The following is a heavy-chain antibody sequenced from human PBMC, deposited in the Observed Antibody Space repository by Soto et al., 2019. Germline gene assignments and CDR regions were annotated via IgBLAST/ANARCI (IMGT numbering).Heavy chain of an antibody. CDR2: ISGSGGST. Sequence: GGSLTLSCAASGFTFSSYAMSWVRQAPGKGLEWVSAISGSGGSTYYADSVKGRFTISRDNSKNTLYLQMNSLRAEDTAVYYCAKDGDYYYSSGYYWGADAFDIWGQGTMVTVSS. CDR3: AKDGDYYYSSGYYWGADAFDI. J-gene: IGHJ3*02. D-gene: IGHD3-22*01. V-gene: IGHV3-23*01. CDR1: GFTFSSYA.